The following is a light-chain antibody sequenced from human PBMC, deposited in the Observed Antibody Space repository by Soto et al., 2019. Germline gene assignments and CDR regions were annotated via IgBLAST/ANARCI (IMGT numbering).Light chain of an antibody. Sequence: QSALTQPASVSGSPGQSITISCTGTSSDVGGYDYVSWYQQEPGRAPNLMIYAVSNRPPGVSDRFSGSKSGNTASLTISGLQAEDEAHYYCSSYTTNSAPWVFGGGTKLTVL. CDR1: SSDVGGYDY. CDR2: AVS. J-gene: IGLJ3*02. V-gene: IGLV2-14*01. CDR3: SSYTTNSAPWV.